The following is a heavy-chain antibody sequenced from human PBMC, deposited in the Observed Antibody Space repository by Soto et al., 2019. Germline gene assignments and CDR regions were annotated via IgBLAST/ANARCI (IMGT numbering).Heavy chain of an antibody. Sequence: ASVKVSCKASGYTFTSYDINWVRQATGQGLEWMGWMNPNSGNTGYAQKFQGRVTMTRNTSISTAYMELSSLRSEDTAAYYCARVGPSRYYYGSGSYGYWGQGTLVTVSS. CDR3: ARVGPSRYYYGSGSYGY. CDR1: GYTFTSYD. V-gene: IGHV1-8*01. CDR2: MNPNSGNT. J-gene: IGHJ4*02. D-gene: IGHD3-10*01.